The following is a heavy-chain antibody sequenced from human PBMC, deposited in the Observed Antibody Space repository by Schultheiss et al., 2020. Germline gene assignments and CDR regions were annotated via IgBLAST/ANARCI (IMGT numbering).Heavy chain of an antibody. CDR1: GGSISSYY. D-gene: IGHD6-19*01. CDR2: IYYSGST. J-gene: IGHJ4*02. Sequence: SQTLSLTCTVSGGSISSYYWSWIRQPPGKGLEWIGSIYYSGSTYYNPSLKSRVTISVDTSKNQFSLKLSSVIAADTAVYYCARRGEWGGSGWYYFDYWGQGTLVTVSS. V-gene: IGHV4-39*01. CDR3: ARRGEWGGSGWYYFDY.